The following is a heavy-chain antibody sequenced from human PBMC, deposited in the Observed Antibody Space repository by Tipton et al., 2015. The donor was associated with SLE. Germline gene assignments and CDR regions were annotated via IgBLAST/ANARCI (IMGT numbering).Heavy chain of an antibody. CDR2: IFYTGST. Sequence: LRLSCTVSGGSISSYYWSWIRQPPGRGLEWIGYIFYTGSTNYNPSLKSRVTISVDTSKNQFSLRLSSVTAADTAVYYCARGAPLGLDYWGQGTLVTVSS. V-gene: IGHV4-59*01. CDR3: ARGAPLGLDY. CDR1: GGSISSYY. J-gene: IGHJ4*02.